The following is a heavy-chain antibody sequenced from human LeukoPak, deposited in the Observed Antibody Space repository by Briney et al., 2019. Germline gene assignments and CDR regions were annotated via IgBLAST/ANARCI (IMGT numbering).Heavy chain of an antibody. V-gene: IGHV1-69*01. CDR2: IIPIFGTA. D-gene: IGHD6-13*01. Sequence: GSSVKVSCKASGGTFSSYAISWVRQAPGQGLEWMGGIIPIFGTANYAQKFQGRVTITADESTSTAYMELSSLRSEDTAVYYCARAYLESGVAAADYFDYWGQGTLVTVSS. J-gene: IGHJ4*02. CDR3: ARAYLESGVAAADYFDY. CDR1: GGTFSSYA.